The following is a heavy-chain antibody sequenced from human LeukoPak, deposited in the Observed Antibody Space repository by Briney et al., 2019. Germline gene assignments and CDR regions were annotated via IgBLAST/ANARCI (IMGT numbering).Heavy chain of an antibody. Sequence: GGSLRLSCTASGFSLNYYWMTWVRQAPGKGLEWVANIKADGSEKYYVDSVKGRFIVSRDNAKNSLYLEMNSPRVEDTAVYYCASTSWTGYDYWGQGTLVTVSS. D-gene: IGHD3/OR15-3a*01. V-gene: IGHV3-7*01. CDR1: GFSLNYYW. CDR3: ASTSWTGYDY. J-gene: IGHJ4*02. CDR2: IKADGSEK.